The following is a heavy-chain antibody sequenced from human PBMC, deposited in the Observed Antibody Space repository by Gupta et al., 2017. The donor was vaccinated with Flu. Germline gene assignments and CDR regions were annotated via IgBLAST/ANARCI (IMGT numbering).Heavy chain of an antibody. CDR1: SRYG. CDR2: IWSDGNNK. Sequence: SRYGMHWVRQAPGKGLEWVAVIWSDGNNKFYADSVKGRFTFSRDNSKNTMSLQMNSLRVEDTAVYYCVRERGPFVGFDIWGQGTMVTVSS. J-gene: IGHJ3*02. CDR3: VRERGPFVGFDI. D-gene: IGHD3-10*01. V-gene: IGHV3-33*01.